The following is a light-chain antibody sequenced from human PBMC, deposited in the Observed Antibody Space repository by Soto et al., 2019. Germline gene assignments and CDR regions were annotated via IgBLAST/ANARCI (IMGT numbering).Light chain of an antibody. CDR1: SRDIGAYNY. CDR2: DVS. J-gene: IGLJ3*02. V-gene: IGLV2-14*01. CDR3: ASYTTSSNRV. Sequence: QSVLTQPASVSGSPGQSITISCTGTSRDIGAYNYVSWYQQYPGKAPKLMIYDVSDRPSGVSDRFSGSNSGNTASLTISGLHAEDEADYYCASYTTSSNRVFGRVTTLTVL.